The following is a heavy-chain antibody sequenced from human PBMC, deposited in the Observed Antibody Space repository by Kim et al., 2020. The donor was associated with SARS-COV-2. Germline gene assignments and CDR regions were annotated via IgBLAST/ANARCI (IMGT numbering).Heavy chain of an antibody. Sequence: SVKVSCKASGFTFIDSTMQWVRQARGQRLEWIGWIVLGNINTMYAQEFQQRVTITRDMSTSTVYMELSNLRSEDTAVYYCAAGSGGYRHFDLWGRGTLVTVSS. CDR1: GFTFIDST. CDR2: IVLGNINT. D-gene: IGHD3-10*01. V-gene: IGHV1-58*02. CDR3: AAGSGGYRHFDL. J-gene: IGHJ2*01.